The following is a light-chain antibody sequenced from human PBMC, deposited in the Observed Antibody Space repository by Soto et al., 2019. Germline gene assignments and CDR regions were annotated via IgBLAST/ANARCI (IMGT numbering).Light chain of an antibody. CDR2: EVS. Sequence: QSVLTQPPSVSGSPGQSVTISCTGTSSDVGSYNRVSWYQQPPGTAPKLMIYEVSNRPSGVPDRFSGSKSGNTASLTISGLQAEDEADYYCATWDDSLSGALIGGGTKVTVL. V-gene: IGLV2-18*01. CDR3: ATWDDSLSGAL. CDR1: SSDVGSYNR. J-gene: IGLJ2*01.